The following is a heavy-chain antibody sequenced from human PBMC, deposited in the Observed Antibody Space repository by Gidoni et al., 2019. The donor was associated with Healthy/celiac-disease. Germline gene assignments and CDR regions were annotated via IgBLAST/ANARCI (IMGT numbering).Heavy chain of an antibody. Sequence: SVKVSCKVSGYTLTELSMHWVRQAPGKGLEWMGGFDPEDGETIYAQKFQGRVTMSEDTSTDTAYMELSSLRSEDTAVYYCATALRFLEWPKTHQEKYYFDYWGQGTLVTVSS. CDR3: ATALRFLEWPKTHQEKYYFDY. V-gene: IGHV1-24*01. D-gene: IGHD3-3*01. CDR1: GYTLTELS. J-gene: IGHJ4*02. CDR2: FDPEDGET.